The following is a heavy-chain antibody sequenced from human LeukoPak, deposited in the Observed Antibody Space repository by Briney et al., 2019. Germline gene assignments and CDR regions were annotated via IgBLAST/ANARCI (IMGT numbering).Heavy chain of an antibody. CDR3: AKQCGPYYDSSAYYPDY. CDR2: ISGSGGST. CDR1: GFTFSSYA. V-gene: IGHV3-23*01. J-gene: IGHJ4*02. Sequence: PGGSLRLSCAASGFTFSSYAMSWVRQAPGKGLEWVSIISGSGGSTYYADSVKGRFTISRDNSKNTLYFQMNSLRAEDTAVYYCAKQCGPYYDSSAYYPDYWGQGTLVTVSS. D-gene: IGHD3-22*01.